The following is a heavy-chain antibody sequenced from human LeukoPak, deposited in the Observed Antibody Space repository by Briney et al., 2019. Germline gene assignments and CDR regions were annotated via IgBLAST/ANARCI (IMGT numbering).Heavy chain of an antibody. J-gene: IGHJ4*02. CDR3: ALFSKRGSYDFGC. CDR2: ISASGAST. V-gene: IGHV3-23*01. Sequence: GGSLRLSCAASGFTFTSYAMSWVRQAPGKGLEWVSSISASGASTYYADSVKGRFTISRDNSKNTPYLQMNSLRAEHTAVYYRALFSKRGSYDFGCWGKGTMVTV. CDR1: GFTFTSYA. D-gene: IGHD3-10*01.